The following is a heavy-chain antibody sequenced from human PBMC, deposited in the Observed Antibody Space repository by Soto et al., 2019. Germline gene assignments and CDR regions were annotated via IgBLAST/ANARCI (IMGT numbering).Heavy chain of an antibody. Sequence: SETLSLTCAVSGGSISSTYWWSWVRQPPGKGLEWIGEIYHSGSSNYNPSLKSRITISVDKSKNQFFLKLSSVTAADTAVYYCASKDYYDSRGYGFDYWGQGTLVTVS. CDR1: GGSISSTYW. D-gene: IGHD3-22*01. CDR2: IYHSGSS. CDR3: ASKDYYDSRGYGFDY. V-gene: IGHV4-4*02. J-gene: IGHJ4*02.